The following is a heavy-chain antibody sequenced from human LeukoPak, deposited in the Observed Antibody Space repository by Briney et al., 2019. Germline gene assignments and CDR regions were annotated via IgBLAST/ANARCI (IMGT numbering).Heavy chain of an antibody. Sequence: ASVTVSCKASGYTFTRYYIHWVRQAPGQGLEWMGIIKPSIASTNYVQKFQGRLTMTWDTSTSTVYMELSSLRSEDTAVYYCAREEEGGTFDYWGQGTLVTVSS. V-gene: IGHV1-46*01. CDR2: IKPSIAST. J-gene: IGHJ4*02. D-gene: IGHD3-16*01. CDR3: AREEEGGTFDY. CDR1: GYTFTRYY.